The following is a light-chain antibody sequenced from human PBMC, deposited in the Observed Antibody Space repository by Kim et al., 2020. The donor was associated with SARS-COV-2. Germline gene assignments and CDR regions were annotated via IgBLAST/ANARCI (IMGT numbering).Light chain of an antibody. CDR3: LQHNSYPIT. J-gene: IGKJ4*01. CDR2: AAS. Sequence: GDRVTITCRASEGIDKDLGWYQQKPGRAPKRLIYAASTLQSGVPSRFSGSGSWTEFTLTISSLQPEDFATYYCLQHNSYPITFGGGTKVDIK. CDR1: EGIDKD. V-gene: IGKV1-17*01.